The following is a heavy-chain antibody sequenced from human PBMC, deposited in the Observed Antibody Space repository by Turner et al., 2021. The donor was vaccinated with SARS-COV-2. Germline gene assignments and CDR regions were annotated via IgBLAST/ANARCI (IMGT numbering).Heavy chain of an antibody. J-gene: IGHJ6*02. CDR1: GGPVRGCYYY. CDR3: ASHRVGATIYYDYGMDV. V-gene: IGHV4-39*01. D-gene: IGHD1-26*01. CDR2: AYYKGNT. Sequence: QLPLQASGPGMVKFSETLAPPCPVSGGPVRGCYYYWGWIRQPPGKGLEWIGNAYYKGNTYYNPSLKSRVTISVDTSKNQFSLNLNSVTAADTAMYYCASHRVGATIYYDYGMDVWGQGATVTVSS.